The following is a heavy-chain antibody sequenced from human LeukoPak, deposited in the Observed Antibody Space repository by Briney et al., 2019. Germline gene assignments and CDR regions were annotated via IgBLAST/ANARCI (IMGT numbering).Heavy chain of an antibody. V-gene: IGHV3-30*04. Sequence: PGRSLRLSCAASGFTFSSYAMHWVRQAPGKGLEWVAVISYDGSNKYYADSVKGRFTISRDNSKDTLYLQMNSLRAEDTAVYYCARDQTTYSSSLLDYWGQGTLVTVSS. CDR1: GFTFSSYA. D-gene: IGHD6-6*01. J-gene: IGHJ4*02. CDR2: ISYDGSNK. CDR3: ARDQTTYSSSLLDY.